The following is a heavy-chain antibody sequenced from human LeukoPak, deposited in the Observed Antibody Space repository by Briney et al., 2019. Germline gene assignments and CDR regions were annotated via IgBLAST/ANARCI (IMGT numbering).Heavy chain of an antibody. CDR2: IYYTGTT. CDR3: ARCAGSYFD. CDR1: GFTFSSYT. V-gene: IGHV4-59*05. J-gene: IGHJ4*02. D-gene: IGHD1-26*01. Sequence: GSLRLSCAASGFTFSSYTMNWVRQAPGKGLEWIGTIYYTGTTFYTPSLKSRVTISVDTSKNQFSLKLSSVTAADTAVYYCARCAGSYFDWGQGTLVSVSS.